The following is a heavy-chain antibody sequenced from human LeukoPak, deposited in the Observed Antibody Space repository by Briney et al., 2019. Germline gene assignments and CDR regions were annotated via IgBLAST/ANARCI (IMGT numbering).Heavy chain of an antibody. CDR2: IYYSGST. D-gene: IGHD2-2*01. J-gene: IGHJ4*02. CDR3: ARVGTRGGPLDY. Sequence: SETLSLTCTVSGGSISSGGYYWSWIRQHPGKGLEWIGYIYYSGSTYYNPSLKSRVTISVDTSKNQFSLKLSSVTAADTAVYYCARVGTRGGPLDYWGQGTLVTVSS. V-gene: IGHV4-31*03. CDR1: GGSISSGGYY.